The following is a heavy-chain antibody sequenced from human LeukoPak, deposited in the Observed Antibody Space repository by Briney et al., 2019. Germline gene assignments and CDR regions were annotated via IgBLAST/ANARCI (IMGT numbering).Heavy chain of an antibody. Sequence: PGGSLRLSCAASGFTFTAHYMDWVRQAPGEGLEWVGRITNKPKSYSTQYPASVKGRFTISRDDSKNSLYLQMNSLKIEDTAVYYCANHYCTGGVCLWYYFDYWGQGTLVTVSS. V-gene: IGHV3-72*01. J-gene: IGHJ4*02. CDR1: GFTFTAHY. CDR3: ANHYCTGGVCLWYYFDY. CDR2: ITNKPKSYST. D-gene: IGHD2-8*02.